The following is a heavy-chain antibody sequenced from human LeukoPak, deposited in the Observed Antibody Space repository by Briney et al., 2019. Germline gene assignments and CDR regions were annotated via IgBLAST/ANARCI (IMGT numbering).Heavy chain of an antibody. D-gene: IGHD3-10*01. CDR3: ARSGVAGSGSYYKFDY. Sequence: PSQTLSLTCTVSGGSISSGGYYWSWIRQHPGKGLEWIGYIYYSGGTYYNPSLKSRVTISVDTSKNQFSLKLSSVTAADTAVYYCARSGVAGSGSYYKFDYWGQGTLVTVSS. J-gene: IGHJ4*02. CDR2: IYYSGGT. V-gene: IGHV4-31*03. CDR1: GGSISSGGYY.